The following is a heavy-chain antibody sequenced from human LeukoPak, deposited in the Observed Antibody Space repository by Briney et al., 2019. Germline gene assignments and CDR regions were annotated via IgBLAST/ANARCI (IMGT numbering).Heavy chain of an antibody. CDR3: AKYIYQRIPAAGSDY. J-gene: IGHJ4*02. CDR1: GFTFSNYA. V-gene: IGHV3-23*01. Sequence: TGGSLRLSCAASGFTFSNYAMTWVRQAPGKGLEWVSTISSSGDSTYYADSVKGRFTISRDNSKNTLFLHMNSLRADDTAVYYCAKYIYQRIPAAGSDYWGQGTLVTVSS. D-gene: IGHD6-13*01. CDR2: ISSSGDST.